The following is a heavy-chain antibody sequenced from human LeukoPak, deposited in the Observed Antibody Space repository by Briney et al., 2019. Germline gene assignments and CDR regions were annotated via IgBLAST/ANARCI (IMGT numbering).Heavy chain of an antibody. J-gene: IGHJ4*02. CDR2: IDAGGRTT. V-gene: IGHV3-23*01. CDR1: GFTFKNYP. CDR3: VKEPMRPTAIAEI. Sequence: GRSLRLSCAASGFTFKNYPMSWFRHAPGKGLQWLSAIDAGGRTTWYPDPVKGRFTISRDNSRNTLYLEIDSLRAEETALYYFVKEPMRPTAIAEIWGQGTLVTVSS. D-gene: IGHD2-15*01.